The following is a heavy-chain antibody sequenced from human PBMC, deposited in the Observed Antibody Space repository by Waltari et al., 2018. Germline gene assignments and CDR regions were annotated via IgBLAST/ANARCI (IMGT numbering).Heavy chain of an antibody. CDR3: AKDRNAIFGDY. CDR2: ISGRGDRT. D-gene: IGHD3-3*01. J-gene: IGHJ4*02. V-gene: IGHV3-23*01. Sequence: EVQLLESGGDLIPPGGSLRLSCTACGFRFSTYAISWVRQAPGKGLEWVSTISGRGDRTYYADSVKGRFTISRDNSKNTLYLQMNSLRAEDTAMYYCAKDRNAIFGDYWGQGTLVTVSS. CDR1: GFRFSTYA.